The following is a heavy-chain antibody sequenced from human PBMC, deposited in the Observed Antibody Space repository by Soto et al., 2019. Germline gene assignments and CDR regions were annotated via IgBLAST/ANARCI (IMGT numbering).Heavy chain of an antibody. CDR3: VRDTPYNCFDP. CDR1: GFTFTNYW. Sequence: GGSLRLSCAASGFTFTNYWMHWVRQGPGKGLVWVARVDNDGTSPTYADSVKGRFTISRDNAKNTLYLQMNSLRAEDTAVYYCVRDTPYNCFDPWGQGTLVTVSS. V-gene: IGHV3-74*01. J-gene: IGHJ5*02. CDR2: VDNDGTSP.